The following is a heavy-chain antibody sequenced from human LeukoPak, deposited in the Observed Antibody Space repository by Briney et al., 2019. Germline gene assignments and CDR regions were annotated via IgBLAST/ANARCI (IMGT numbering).Heavy chain of an antibody. Sequence: PSETLSLTCTVSDDSITIYYWIWIRQPPGKGLEWIGYIDHTGITNYNPSLNSRVTISVDTSKNQFSLKVSSVTAADTAVYYCAREKNGNEPFDYWGQGTLVTVSS. CDR1: DDSITIYY. D-gene: IGHD4-23*01. CDR3: AREKNGNEPFDY. J-gene: IGHJ4*02. CDR2: IDHTGIT. V-gene: IGHV4-59*01.